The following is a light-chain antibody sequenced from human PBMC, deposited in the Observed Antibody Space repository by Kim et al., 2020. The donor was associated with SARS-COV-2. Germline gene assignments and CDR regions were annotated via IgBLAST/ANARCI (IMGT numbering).Light chain of an antibody. CDR2: RDS. CDR1: NSGSKN. J-gene: IGLJ3*02. CDR3: QVWDSSTWV. Sequence: GALGQTARITGGGNNSGSKNVHWYQQKPGQAPVLVIYRDSNRPSGIPERFSGSNSGNTATLTISRAQAGDEADYYCQVWDSSTWVFGGGTQLTVL. V-gene: IGLV3-9*01.